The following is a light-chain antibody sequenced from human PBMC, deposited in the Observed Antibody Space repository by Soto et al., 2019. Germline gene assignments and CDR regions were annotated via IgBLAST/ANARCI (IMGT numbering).Light chain of an antibody. Sequence: EIVLTQSPATLSLSPGERATLSCRASQSVNSFLAWYQQKPGQPPRLLIYDASNRATGIPAMFSGSGSGRDFTLTISSLEPEDFAVYYCQQRSNWPSTFGGGTKVEIK. CDR3: QQRSNWPST. V-gene: IGKV3-11*02. J-gene: IGKJ4*01. CDR2: DAS. CDR1: QSVNSF.